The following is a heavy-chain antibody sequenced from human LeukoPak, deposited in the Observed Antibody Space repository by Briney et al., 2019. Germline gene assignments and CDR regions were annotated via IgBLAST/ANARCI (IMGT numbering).Heavy chain of an antibody. J-gene: IGHJ6*02. CDR2: FDPEDGET. Sequence: GASVKVSCKASGYTFTGYYMHWVRQAPGKGLEWMGGFDPEDGETIYAQKFQGRVTMTEDTSTDTAYMELSSLRSEDTAVYYCATAEDIVVVPALDVWGQGTTVTVS. D-gene: IGHD2-2*01. V-gene: IGHV1-24*01. CDR1: GYTFTGYY. CDR3: ATAEDIVVVPALDV.